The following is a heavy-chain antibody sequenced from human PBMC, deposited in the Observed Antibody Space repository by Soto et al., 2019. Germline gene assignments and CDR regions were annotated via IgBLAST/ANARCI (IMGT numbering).Heavy chain of an antibody. CDR3: ARHGLSSSGWTAAGFDY. D-gene: IGHD6-19*01. CDR1: GGSISSSTYY. J-gene: IGHJ4*02. V-gene: IGHV4-39*01. Sequence: KPSETLSLTCTVSGGSISSSTYYWGWIRQPPGKGLEWIGSVYFSATTYYNPSLKSRLTFSEDTSKNLFSLKLSSVTAADTAVYYCARHGLSSSGWTAAGFDYWGQGIVVTVSS. CDR2: VYFSATT.